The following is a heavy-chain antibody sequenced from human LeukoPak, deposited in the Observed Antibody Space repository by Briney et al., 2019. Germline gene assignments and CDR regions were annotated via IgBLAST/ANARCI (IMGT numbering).Heavy chain of an antibody. CDR3: ARLTDRTSWGHWYFDL. Sequence: PSETLSLTCTVSGGSISSSNYFWGWIRQPPGKGLEWIGSIYYGGSTYYNPSLKSRVTISVDTSKNQFSLKLSSVTAADTAVYYCARLTDRTSWGHWYFDLWGRGTLVTVSS. CDR2: IYYGGST. J-gene: IGHJ2*01. V-gene: IGHV4-39*01. CDR1: GGSISSSNYF. D-gene: IGHD1-1*01.